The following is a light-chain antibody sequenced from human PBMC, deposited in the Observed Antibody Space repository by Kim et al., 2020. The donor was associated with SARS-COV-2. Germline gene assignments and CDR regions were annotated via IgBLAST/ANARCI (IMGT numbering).Light chain of an antibody. V-gene: IGKV3-20*01. CDR1: QSVYSSY. Sequence: PGERATLSCRASQSVYSSYLAWYQQRPGQTPRLLIYGASSRAAGIPDRFSGSESGTDFTLTISRLEPEDFAVYYCQQYGSSPLTFGGGTKVDIK. J-gene: IGKJ4*01. CDR2: GAS. CDR3: QQYGSSPLT.